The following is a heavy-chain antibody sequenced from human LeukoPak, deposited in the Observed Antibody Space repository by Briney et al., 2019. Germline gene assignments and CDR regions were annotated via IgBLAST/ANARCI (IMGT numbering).Heavy chain of an antibody. CDR3: ASLKNYYDSSGYLVTDAFDI. CDR2: ISGYNGNT. Sequence: ASVKVSCKASGYTFTTYNINWVRQAPGQGLEWMGWISGYNGNTNYAQKLQGRVTMTTDTSTSTAYMELRSLKPDDTAVYYCASLKNYYDSSGYLVTDAFDIWGQGTMVTVSS. J-gene: IGHJ3*02. V-gene: IGHV1-18*01. CDR1: GYTFTTYN. D-gene: IGHD3-22*01.